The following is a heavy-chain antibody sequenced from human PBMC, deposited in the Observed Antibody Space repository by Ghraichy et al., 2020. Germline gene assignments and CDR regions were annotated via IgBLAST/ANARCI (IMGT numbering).Heavy chain of an antibody. Sequence: SQTLSLTCAVSGGSISSGGYSWSWIRQPPGKGLEWIGYIYHSGSTYYNPSLKSRVTISVDRSKNQFSLKLSSVTAADTAVYYCARSCSGCWFDPWGQGTLVTVSS. CDR3: ARSCSGCWFDP. CDR2: IYHSGST. V-gene: IGHV4-30-2*01. J-gene: IGHJ5*02. D-gene: IGHD2-15*01. CDR1: GGSISSGGYS.